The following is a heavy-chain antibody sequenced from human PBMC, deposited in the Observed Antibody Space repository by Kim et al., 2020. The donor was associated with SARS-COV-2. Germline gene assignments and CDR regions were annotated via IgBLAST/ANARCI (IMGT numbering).Heavy chain of an antibody. D-gene: IGHD6-13*01. CDR3: ARGRRGLGSWYVVHWFDP. J-gene: IGHJ5*02. CDR2: INHSGST. CDR1: GGSFSGYY. V-gene: IGHV4-34*01. Sequence: SETLSLTCAVYGGSFSGYYWSWIRQPPGKGLEWIGEINHSGSTNYNPSLKSRVTISVDTSKNQFSLKLSSVTAADTAVYYCARGRRGLGSWYVVHWFDPWGQGTLVTVSS.